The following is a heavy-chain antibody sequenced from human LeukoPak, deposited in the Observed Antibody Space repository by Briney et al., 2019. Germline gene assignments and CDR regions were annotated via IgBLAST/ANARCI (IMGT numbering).Heavy chain of an antibody. CDR1: GFTVSSKS. V-gene: IGHV3-66*01. Sequence: PGGSLRLSCAASGFTVSSKSMSWVRQAPGKGLEWVSAIYSGGSTYYADSVKGRFTISRDNSKNTVYLQMNSLRAEDTAVYYCAREPMRGSGCLDYWGQGTLVTVSS. CDR3: AREPMRGSGCLDY. D-gene: IGHD6-19*01. J-gene: IGHJ4*02. CDR2: IYSGGST.